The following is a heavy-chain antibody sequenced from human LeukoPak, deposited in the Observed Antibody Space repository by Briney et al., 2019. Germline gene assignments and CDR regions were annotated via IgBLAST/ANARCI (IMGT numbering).Heavy chain of an antibody. V-gene: IGHV4-39*01. J-gene: IGHJ4*02. CDR1: GVSISSSSYY. CDR3: ARSVAGGKYFFDD. Sequence: SETLSLTCTVSGVSISSSSYYWGWIRQPPGKGLEWIGDIYYSGTTYYNPSLKSRVTISVDTSKNQFSLKLTSVTAADTAVYYCARSVAGGKYFFDDWGQGTLVSVSS. CDR2: IYYSGTT. D-gene: IGHD2-8*02.